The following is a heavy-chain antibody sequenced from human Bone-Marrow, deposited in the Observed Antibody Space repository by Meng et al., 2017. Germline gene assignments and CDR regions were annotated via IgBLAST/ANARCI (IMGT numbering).Heavy chain of an antibody. V-gene: IGHV4-34*01. Sequence: QVQLQQWGAGLLKPSETLSLTCAVYGGSFSGYYWSWIRQPPGKGLEWIGEINHSGSTNYNPSLKSRVTMSVDTSKNQFSLKLSSVTAADTAVYYCARDCSSSNCSLDYWGQGTLVTVSS. J-gene: IGHJ4*02. D-gene: IGHD2-2*01. CDR3: ARDCSSSNCSLDY. CDR2: INHSGST. CDR1: GGSFSGYY.